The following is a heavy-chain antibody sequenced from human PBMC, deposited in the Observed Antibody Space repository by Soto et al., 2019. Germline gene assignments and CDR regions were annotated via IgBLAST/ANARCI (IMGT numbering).Heavy chain of an antibody. V-gene: IGHV2-5*02. Sequence: QITLKESGPTLGKPTQTLTLTCTFSGFSLSTSGVGVGWIRQPPGKALEWLALIYWDDDKRYSPSLKSSLTITKDNSKNQVVLTMTNMDPVDTATYYCAVPYSSSSSFDYWGQGTLVTVSS. CDR2: IYWDDDK. D-gene: IGHD6-6*01. J-gene: IGHJ4*02. CDR3: AVPYSSSSSFDY. CDR1: GFSLSTSGVG.